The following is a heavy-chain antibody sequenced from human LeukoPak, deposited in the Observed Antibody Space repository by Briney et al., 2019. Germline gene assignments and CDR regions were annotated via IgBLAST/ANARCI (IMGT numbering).Heavy chain of an antibody. D-gene: IGHD3-3*01. J-gene: IGHJ4*02. CDR2: INTNTGNP. CDR3: ARGGTYDFWSGYYTGIFDY. CDR1: GYTFTSYA. V-gene: IGHV7-4-1*02. Sequence: GASVKVSCKASGYTFTSYAMNWVRQAPGQGLEWMGWINTNTGNPTYAQGFTGRFVFSLDTSVSTAYLQISSLKAEDTAVYYCARGGTYDFWSGYYTGIFDYWGQGTLVTVSS.